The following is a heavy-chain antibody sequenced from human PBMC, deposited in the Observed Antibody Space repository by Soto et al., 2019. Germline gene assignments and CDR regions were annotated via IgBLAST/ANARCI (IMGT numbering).Heavy chain of an antibody. J-gene: IGHJ3*02. CDR1: GYTFTSYY. V-gene: IGHV1-46*01. CDR2: INPSGGST. D-gene: IGHD3-22*01. CDR3: ARGDYYHSSGYDDAFDI. Sequence: QVQLVQSGAEVKKPGASVKVSCKASGYTFTSYYMHWVRQAPGQGLEWMGIINPSGGSTSYAQKFQGRITMTRDTSKSTAYMALSSLRSEDTAVYYCARGDYYHSSGYDDAFDIWGQGTMVTVSS.